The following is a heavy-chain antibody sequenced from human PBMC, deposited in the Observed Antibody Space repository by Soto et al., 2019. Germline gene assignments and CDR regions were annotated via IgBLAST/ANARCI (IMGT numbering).Heavy chain of an antibody. CDR3: ASGLITVARTRNY. Sequence: GGSLRLSCAASGFTFSSYSMNWVRQAPGKGLEWVSSISSSRSYIYYADSVKGRFTISRDNAKNTLYLQMNSLRADDTAVYYCASGLITVARTRNYWGPGTLVTVSS. J-gene: IGHJ4*02. D-gene: IGHD6-19*01. CDR2: ISSSRSYI. V-gene: IGHV3-21*06. CDR1: GFTFSSYS.